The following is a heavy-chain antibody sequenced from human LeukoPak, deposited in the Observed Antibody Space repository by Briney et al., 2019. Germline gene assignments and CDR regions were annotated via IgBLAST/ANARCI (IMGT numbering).Heavy chain of an antibody. Sequence: GASVNVSCKASGYTFSDHYMQWVRQAPGQGFEWLGWINLNSGGTSYAQKFQGRVTMTRDTCISTAYMEVSRLGSDDTAVYYCARGALDQATVTNYFEYWGQGTLVTVCS. CDR1: GYTFSDHY. V-gene: IGHV1-2*02. J-gene: IGHJ4*02. CDR3: ARGALDQATVTNYFEY. D-gene: IGHD4-17*01. CDR2: INLNSGGT.